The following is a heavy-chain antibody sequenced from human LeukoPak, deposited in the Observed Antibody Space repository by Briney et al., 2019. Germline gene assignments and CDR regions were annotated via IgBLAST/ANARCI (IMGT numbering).Heavy chain of an antibody. D-gene: IGHD5-24*01. CDR3: GRGWAVDF. V-gene: IGHV3-7*01. J-gene: IGHJ4*02. CDR1: GFTLSNHW. CDR2: IKQDGTEK. Sequence: GGSLRLSCAASGFTLSNHWMIWVRQAPGKGLECVANIKQDGTEKYYLDSVKGRFTISRDNAKNSLYLQMNSLRVEVTAVYYCGRGWAVDFWGQGTLVTVSS.